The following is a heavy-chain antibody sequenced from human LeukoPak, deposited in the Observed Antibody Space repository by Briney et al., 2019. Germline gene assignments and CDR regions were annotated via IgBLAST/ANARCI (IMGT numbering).Heavy chain of an antibody. D-gene: IGHD4-11*01. Sequence: GASVKVSCKVSGYTLTELSMHWVRQAPGKGLEWMGWINPNSGGTNYAQKFQGRVTMTRDTSISTAYMELSRLRSDDTAVYYCARDRDYTLIQDYWGQGTLVTVSS. CDR1: GYTLTELS. CDR3: ARDRDYTLIQDY. V-gene: IGHV1-2*02. J-gene: IGHJ4*02. CDR2: INPNSGGT.